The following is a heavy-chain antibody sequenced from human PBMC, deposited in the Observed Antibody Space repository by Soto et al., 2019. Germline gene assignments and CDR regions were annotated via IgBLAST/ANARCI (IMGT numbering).Heavy chain of an antibody. CDR2: ISWDGGST. CDR3: AKDSGILQYYYYGMDV. V-gene: IGHV3-43*01. CDR1: GFTFDDYT. J-gene: IGHJ6*02. D-gene: IGHD3-3*02. Sequence: GGSLRLSCAASGFTFDDYTMHWVRQAPGKGLEWVSLISWDGGSTYYADSVKGRFTISRDNSKNSLYLQMNSLRTEDTALYYCAKDSGILQYYYYGMDVWGQGTTVTVSS.